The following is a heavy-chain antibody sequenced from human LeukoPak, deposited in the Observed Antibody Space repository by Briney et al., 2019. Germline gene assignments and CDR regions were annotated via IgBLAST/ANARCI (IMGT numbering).Heavy chain of an antibody. D-gene: IGHD2-15*01. V-gene: IGHV1-18*01. CDR2: INGHNGKS. CDR1: GYTFTSYG. J-gene: IGHJ4*02. Sequence: ASVKVSCKASGYTFTSYGISWVRQAPGQGLEWMGWINGHNGKSNYSQRFQDRVTMTTDTSTSTAYMELRRLRYGDTAVYYCVRVPELPEYWGQGTLVTVSS. CDR3: VRVPELPEY.